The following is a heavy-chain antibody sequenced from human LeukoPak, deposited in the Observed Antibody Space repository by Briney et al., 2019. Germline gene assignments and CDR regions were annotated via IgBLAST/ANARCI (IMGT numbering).Heavy chain of an antibody. CDR3: AREPPGY. CDR1: GGSVTSGNYY. CDR2: IYTNGGA. V-gene: IGHV4-61*02. Sequence: SQTLSLTCTVSGGSVTSGNYYWNWIRQPAGKGLEWIGSIYTNGGASYNPSLKSRVTISIDASKNQFSLKLSPVTAANTAVYYCAREPPGYWGQGILVTVSS. J-gene: IGHJ4*02.